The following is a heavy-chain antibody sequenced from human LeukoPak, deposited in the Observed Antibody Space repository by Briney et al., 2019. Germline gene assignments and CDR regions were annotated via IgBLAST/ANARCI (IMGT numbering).Heavy chain of an antibody. D-gene: IGHD2-2*01. CDR1: GGSISSYY. CDR2: IFYSGST. J-gene: IGHJ4*02. V-gene: IGHV4-59*01. Sequence: SSETLSLTCTVSGGSISSYYWSWIRQPPGKGLEWIGYIFYSGSTNYNPSLKSRVTMSVDTSKQFSLKLRSVTAADTAVYYCARGPKVVPTAIWGQGTLVTVSS. CDR3: ARGPKVVPTAI.